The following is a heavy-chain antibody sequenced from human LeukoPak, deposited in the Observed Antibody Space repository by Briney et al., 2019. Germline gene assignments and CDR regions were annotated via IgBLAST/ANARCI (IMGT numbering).Heavy chain of an antibody. CDR1: GGSFNYYY. J-gene: IGHJ4*02. D-gene: IGHD3-10*01. V-gene: IGHV4-34*01. Sequence: SETLSLTCGVYGGSFNYYYWTWIRQPPGKGLEWIGEINHSGSTDYNPSLESRVTISVHTSKKQFSLKMTSVTAADTAVYYCARGGLISVRPGLDHWGQGTLVTVSS. CDR2: INHSGST. CDR3: ARGGLISVRPGLDH.